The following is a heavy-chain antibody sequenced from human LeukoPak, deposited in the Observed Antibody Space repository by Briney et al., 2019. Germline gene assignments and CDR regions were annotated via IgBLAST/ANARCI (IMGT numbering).Heavy chain of an antibody. J-gene: IGHJ3*02. V-gene: IGHV3-7*03. CDR1: ELPLISFW. D-gene: IGHD3-10*01. Sequence: GGPRRLSCEASELPLISFWMTWFRRPPGRGRDGVANIKQNGREKYYVDSVKGRFTISRDNAKNSLYLQMNSLRAEDTAVYYCARDRDYYGSGSYYRDTGAFDIWGQGTMVTVSS. CDR3: ARDRDYYGSGSYYRDTGAFDI. CDR2: IKQNGREK.